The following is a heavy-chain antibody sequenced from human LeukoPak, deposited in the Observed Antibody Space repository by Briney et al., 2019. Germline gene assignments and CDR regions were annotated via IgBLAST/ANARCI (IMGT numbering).Heavy chain of an antibody. CDR2: IKQDGREQ. CDR1: GLTFSFSSYL. CDR3: VSEGAHCTRASCSGWRAFDL. Sequence: PGGSLRLSCAASGLTFSFSSYLMRWVRQAPGKGLEWVANIKQDGREQYYVDSGKGRITISRDNGRNSLVLQMNSLTAEDTGVYYCVSEGAHCTRASCSGWRAFDLWGRGTMVTVSS. D-gene: IGHD2-2*01. J-gene: IGHJ3*01. V-gene: IGHV3-7*01.